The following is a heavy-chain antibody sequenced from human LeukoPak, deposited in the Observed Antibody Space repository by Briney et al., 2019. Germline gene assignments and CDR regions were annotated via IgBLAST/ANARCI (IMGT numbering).Heavy chain of an antibody. CDR3: ARGSIVVVGAADY. CDR1: EFTFSNYA. CDR2: ISSKGGRT. J-gene: IGHJ4*02. D-gene: IGHD2-2*01. Sequence: PGVSVRLSCSASEFTFSNYAMHWVRQAPGKGLEYVSAISSKGGRTYYADSVKDRFIISRDNSKATLYLQMTSLRPEDTAVYYCARGSIVVVGAADYWGQGTLATLPS. V-gene: IGHV3-64D*06.